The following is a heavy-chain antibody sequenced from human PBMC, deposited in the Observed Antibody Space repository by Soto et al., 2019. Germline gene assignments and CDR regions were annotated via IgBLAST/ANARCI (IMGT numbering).Heavy chain of an antibody. J-gene: IGHJ4*02. CDR2: INHSGST. D-gene: IGHD2-15*01. Sequence: LSLTCAVYGGSFSGYYWSWIRQPPGKGLEWIGEINHSGSTNYNPSLKSRVTISVDTSKNQFSLKLSSVTAADTAVYYCAGTYCSGGSCLPRNDYWGQGTLVTVSS. CDR1: GGSFSGYY. V-gene: IGHV4-34*01. CDR3: AGTYCSGGSCLPRNDY.